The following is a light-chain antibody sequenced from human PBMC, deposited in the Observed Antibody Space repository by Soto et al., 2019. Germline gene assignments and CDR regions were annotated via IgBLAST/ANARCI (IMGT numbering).Light chain of an antibody. Sequence: QSALTQPASVSGSPGQSIIISCTGTSSDVGDYNFVSWYQQHPGKAPKLMIYEVSNRPSGVSNRFPGSKSGNTASLTISGLQAEDEADYYCSSYTSSTTRGIYVFGTGTKLTVL. CDR1: SSDVGDYNF. V-gene: IGLV2-14*01. CDR2: EVS. CDR3: SSYTSSTTRGIYV. J-gene: IGLJ1*01.